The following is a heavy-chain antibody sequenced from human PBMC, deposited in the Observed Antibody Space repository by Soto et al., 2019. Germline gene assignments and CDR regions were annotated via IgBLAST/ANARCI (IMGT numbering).Heavy chain of an antibody. J-gene: IGHJ3*02. CDR2: ISYDGSNK. CDR3: AREWTTGYDAFDI. Sequence: PGGSLRLSCAASGFTFSSYAMHWVRQAPGKGLEWVAVISYDGSNKYYADSVKGRFTISRDNSKNTLYLQMNSLRAEDTAVYYCAREWTTGYDAFDIWGQGTMVTASS. V-gene: IGHV3-30-3*01. D-gene: IGHD3-9*01. CDR1: GFTFSSYA.